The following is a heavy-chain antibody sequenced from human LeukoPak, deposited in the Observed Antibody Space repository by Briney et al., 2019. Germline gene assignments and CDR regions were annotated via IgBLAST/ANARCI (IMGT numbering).Heavy chain of an antibody. V-gene: IGHV3-66*01. J-gene: IGHJ4*02. Sequence: GGSLRLSCAASGFTVSSNYMSWVRQAPGKGLEWVSVIYSGGTTYYADSVKGRFTISRDNSKNTLYLQMNSLRAEDSAVYYCARVSRALSWLWGQGTLVTVSS. CDR1: GFTVSSNY. D-gene: IGHD5-12*01. CDR2: IYSGGTT. CDR3: ARVSRALSWL.